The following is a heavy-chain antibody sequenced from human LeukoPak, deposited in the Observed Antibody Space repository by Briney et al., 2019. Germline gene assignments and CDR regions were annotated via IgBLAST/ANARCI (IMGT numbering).Heavy chain of an antibody. Sequence: GGSLRLSCAASGFTFSSYAMSWVRQAPGKGLGWVSAISGSGGSTYYADSVKGRFTISRDNSKNTLYLQMNSLRAEDTAVYYCATWERSGILFDYWGQGTLVTVSS. CDR2: ISGSGGST. J-gene: IGHJ4*02. CDR3: ATWERSGILFDY. CDR1: GFTFSSYA. V-gene: IGHV3-23*01. D-gene: IGHD3-3*01.